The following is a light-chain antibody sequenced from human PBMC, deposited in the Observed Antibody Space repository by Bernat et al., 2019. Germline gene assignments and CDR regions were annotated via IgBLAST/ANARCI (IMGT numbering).Light chain of an antibody. Sequence: EIVLTQSPATLSLSPGERATLSCRASQSVSSYLAWYQQKPGQAPRLLIYDASNMATGIPARFSGSGSGTDFTLTISRLEPEDFAVYYCQQRSNWPQVTFRQGTRLEIK. CDR1: QSVSSY. J-gene: IGKJ5*01. CDR2: DAS. CDR3: QQRSNWPQVT. V-gene: IGKV3-11*01.